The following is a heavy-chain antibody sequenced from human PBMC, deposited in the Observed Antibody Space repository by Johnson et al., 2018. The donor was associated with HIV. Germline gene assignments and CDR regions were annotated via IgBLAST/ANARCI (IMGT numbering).Heavy chain of an antibody. Sequence: EVQLVESGGGVVQPGRSLRLSCAASGFSFSNYAMHWVRQAPGKGLEWVSGINWNGGSTGYADSVKGRFTISRDNAKNSLYLQMNSLRAEDTAVYYCAKGEWGAGTDAFDIWGQGTMVTVSS. V-gene: IGHV3-20*04. CDR3: AKGEWGAGTDAFDI. CDR2: INWNGGST. J-gene: IGHJ3*02. CDR1: GFSFSNYA. D-gene: IGHD3-16*01.